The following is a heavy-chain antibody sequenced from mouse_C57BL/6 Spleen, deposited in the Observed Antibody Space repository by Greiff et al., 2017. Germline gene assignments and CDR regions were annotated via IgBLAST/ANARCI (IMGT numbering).Heavy chain of an antibody. V-gene: IGHV2-2*01. J-gene: IGHJ4*01. Sequence: QVQLKESGPGLVQPSQSLSITCTVSGFSLTSYGVHWVRQSPGKGLEWLGVIWSGGSTDYNAAFISRLSISKDNSKSQVFFKMNSLQADDTAIYYCARNLRIVSGYYYSMDYWGQGTSVTVSS. D-gene: IGHD2-5*01. CDR2: IWSGGST. CDR1: GFSLTSYG. CDR3: ARNLRIVSGYYYSMDY.